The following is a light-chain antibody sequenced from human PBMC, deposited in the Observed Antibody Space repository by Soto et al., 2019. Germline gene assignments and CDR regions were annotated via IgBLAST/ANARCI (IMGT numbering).Light chain of an antibody. Sequence: TLLTQSPGTRSVSTGERATIAXRARQSFSCNLAWHQQEPPXAPTXXXVPXSTMAKGSPARLSGSGSATAFTLTIGRRQSADCALYYCQQYHYMPRTFGQGTLLEIK. CDR2: PXS. J-gene: IGKJ5*01. CDR3: QQYHYMPRT. V-gene: IGKV3-15*01. CDR1: QSFSCN.